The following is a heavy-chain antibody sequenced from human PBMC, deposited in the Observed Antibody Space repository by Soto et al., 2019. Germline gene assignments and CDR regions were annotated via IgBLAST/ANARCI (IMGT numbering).Heavy chain of an antibody. D-gene: IGHD3-16*01. CDR3: ARGGEYYYYYGMDV. CDR2: IIPIFGTA. Sequence: SVKVSFKASGGTFSSYAISWVRQAPRQGLEWMGGIIPIFGTANYAQKFQGRVTITADKSTSTAYMELSSLRSEDTAVYYCARGGEYYYYYGMDVWGQGTTVTVS. V-gene: IGHV1-69*06. J-gene: IGHJ6*02. CDR1: GGTFSSYA.